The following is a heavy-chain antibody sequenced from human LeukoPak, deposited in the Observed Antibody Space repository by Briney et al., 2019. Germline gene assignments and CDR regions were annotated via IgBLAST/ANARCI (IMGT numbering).Heavy chain of an antibody. V-gene: IGHV4-39*07. J-gene: IGHJ4*02. Sequence: SETLSLTCTVSGDSISSDSDYWGWIRQPPGKGLEWIGIIYYNGNTYYNPSLKSRVTISVDTSKNQFSLKLRSVTAADTAVYYCARWRAVTQNAHYYFDYWGQGTLVTVSS. CDR2: IYYNGNT. CDR1: GDSISSDSDY. CDR3: ARWRAVTQNAHYYFDY. D-gene: IGHD4-17*01.